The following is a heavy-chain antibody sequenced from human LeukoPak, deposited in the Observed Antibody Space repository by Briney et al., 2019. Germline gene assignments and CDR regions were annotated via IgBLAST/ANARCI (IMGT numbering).Heavy chain of an antibody. CDR3: ASSSVRGSYYY. J-gene: IGHJ4*02. D-gene: IGHD1-26*01. CDR1: GGTFSGYA. CDR2: IIPIFGTA. V-gene: IGHV1-69*05. Sequence: SVKVSCKASGGTFSGYAISWVRQAPGQGLEWMGRIIPIFGTANYAQKFQGRVTITTDESTSTAYMELSSLRSEDTAVYYCASSSVRGSYYYWGQGTLVTVSS.